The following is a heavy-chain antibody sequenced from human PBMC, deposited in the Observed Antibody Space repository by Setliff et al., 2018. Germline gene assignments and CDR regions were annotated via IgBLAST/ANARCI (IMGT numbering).Heavy chain of an antibody. CDR2: IYYTGSP. J-gene: IGHJ4*02. Sequence: PSETLSLTCTVSGGSISGYYWSWIRQPPGKGLEWIGNIYYTGSPSYSPSLRSRGTISVDTPKNKFSLSLSSVTAADTAVYCCARGGYNGYAVFDDWGQGALVTVSS. V-gene: IGHV4-59*01. CDR1: GGSISGYY. CDR3: ARGGYNGYAVFDD. D-gene: IGHD5-12*01.